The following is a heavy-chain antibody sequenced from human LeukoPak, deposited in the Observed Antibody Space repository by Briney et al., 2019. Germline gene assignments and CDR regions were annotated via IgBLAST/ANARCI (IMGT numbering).Heavy chain of an antibody. CDR3: APRTTLGIDY. J-gene: IGHJ4*02. V-gene: IGHV3-30*03. Sequence: GGSLRLSCAASGFTFSSYGMHWVRQAPGKGLEWVAVISYDGSNKYYADSVKGRFTISRDNSKNTLYLQMNSLRAEGTAVYYYAPRTTLGIDYWGQGTLVTVSS. D-gene: IGHD4-17*01. CDR1: GFTFSSYG. CDR2: ISYDGSNK.